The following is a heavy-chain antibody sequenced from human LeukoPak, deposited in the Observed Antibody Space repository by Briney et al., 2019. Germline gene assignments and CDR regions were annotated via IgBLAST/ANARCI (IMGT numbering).Heavy chain of an antibody. J-gene: IGHJ6*02. CDR1: GFTFSSYW. D-gene: IGHD2-15*01. CDR3: AREYCSGGSCYRRVDYYYYYGMDV. CDR2: INSDGSST. V-gene: IGHV3-74*01. Sequence: GGSLRLSCVVSGFTFSSYWMHWVRQAPGKGLVWVSRINSDGSSTSYADSVKGRFTISRDNAKNTLYLQMNSLRAEDTAVYYCAREYCSGGSCYRRVDYYYYYGMDVWGQGTTVTVSS.